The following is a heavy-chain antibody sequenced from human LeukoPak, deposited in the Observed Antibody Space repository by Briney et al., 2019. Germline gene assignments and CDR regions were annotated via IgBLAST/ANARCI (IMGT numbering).Heavy chain of an antibody. CDR2: IYYSGST. CDR3: ARAAYDSNSYGAFDF. V-gene: IGHV4-30-4*08. D-gene: IGHD3-22*01. J-gene: IGHJ3*01. Sequence: WVRQPPGKGLEWIGYIYYSGSTYYNPSLKSRVTISVDTSKNQFSLKLSSVTAADTAVYYCARAAYDSNSYGAFDFWGLGTMVTVSS.